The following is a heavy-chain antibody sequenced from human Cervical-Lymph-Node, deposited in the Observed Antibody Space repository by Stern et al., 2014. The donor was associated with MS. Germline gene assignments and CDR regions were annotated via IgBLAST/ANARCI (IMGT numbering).Heavy chain of an antibody. D-gene: IGHD2-8*01. V-gene: IGHV3-30-3*01. CDR2: IGHDENNN. CDR1: GFTFSRHV. J-gene: IGHJ4*02. CDR3: VREDGDFDY. Sequence: KLVESGGGVARPGGSLRVSCAASGFTFSRHVMNWVRQAPGTGLGWVAFIGHDENNNADADSVKGRFTISRDNSNNTLSLQMNSLRAEDTAVYYCVREDGDFDYWGQGTLVTVSS.